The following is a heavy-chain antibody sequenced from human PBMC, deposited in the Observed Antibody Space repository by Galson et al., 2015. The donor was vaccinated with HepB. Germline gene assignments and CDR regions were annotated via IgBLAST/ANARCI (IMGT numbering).Heavy chain of an antibody. V-gene: IGHV3-30-3*01. Sequence: SLRLSCAASGFTFSSYAMHWVRQAPGKGLQWVAIIQYDGSYKYYADSVKGRFTISRDNSKNTLYLQMSSLRAEDTAVYYCAREGMAGTLDCWSQASLITVSS. J-gene: IGHJ4*02. CDR2: IQYDGSYK. CDR3: AREGMAGTLDC. D-gene: IGHD6-19*01. CDR1: GFTFSSYA.